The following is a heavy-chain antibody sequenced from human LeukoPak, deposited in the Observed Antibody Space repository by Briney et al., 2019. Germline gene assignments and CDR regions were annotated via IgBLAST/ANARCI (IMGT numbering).Heavy chain of an antibody. V-gene: IGHV4-59*01. CDR3: ARTYYDIPDY. J-gene: IGHJ4*02. CDR2: IYYSGST. D-gene: IGHD3-9*01. CDR1: GGFISSYY. Sequence: KPSETLSLTCTVSGGFISSYYWSWIRQPPGKGLEWIGYIYYSGSTNYNPSLKSRVTISVDTSKNQFSLKLSSVTAADTAVYYCARTYYDIPDYWGQGTLVTVSS.